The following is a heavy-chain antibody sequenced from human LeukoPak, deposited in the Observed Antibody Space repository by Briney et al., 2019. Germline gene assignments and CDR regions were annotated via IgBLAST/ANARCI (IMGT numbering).Heavy chain of an antibody. CDR3: ARLRVTTGFDY. CDR2: IYYTGIA. CDR1: DGSITRSSYY. Sequence: PSETLSLTCTVSDGSITRSSYYWGWSRQTPGGGVDWIESIYYTGIAYYNPSLQGRVPMSVDTSKNQFSLKLNSVTVADTAVYYCARLRVTTGFDYWDQGIPVSVSS. V-gene: IGHV4-39*01. D-gene: IGHD2-21*02. J-gene: IGHJ4*02.